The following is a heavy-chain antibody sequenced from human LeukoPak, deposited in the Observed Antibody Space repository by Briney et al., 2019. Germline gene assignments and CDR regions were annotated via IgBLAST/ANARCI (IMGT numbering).Heavy chain of an antibody. D-gene: IGHD4/OR15-4a*01. CDR3: ARRDYAAWFDP. V-gene: IGHV4-39*07. CDR1: GDSITSCEYY. CDR2: VYYSGSI. J-gene: IGHJ5*02. Sequence: SETLSLTCSVSGDSITSCEYYWAWLRQPPGKGLEWLGSVYYSGSIKYNPSLKGWVSLSRDMSKNQFSLNLNSVNATDTAVYYCARRDYAAWFDPWGQGTLVTVSS.